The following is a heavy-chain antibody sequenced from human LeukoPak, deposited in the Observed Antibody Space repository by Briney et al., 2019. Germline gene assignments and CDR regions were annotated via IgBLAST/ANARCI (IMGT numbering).Heavy chain of an antibody. Sequence: SETLSLTCTVSGGSISSYYWSWVRQPPGKGLEWIGFVYYTGSTNYSPSLKIRVTISVDTSKNQFSLKLRSVTAADTAVYYCARISSSNWYNERGAFDVWGQGTMVTVSS. V-gene: IGHV4-59*01. CDR3: ARISSSNWYNERGAFDV. CDR2: VYYTGST. D-gene: IGHD6-13*01. J-gene: IGHJ3*01. CDR1: GGSISSYY.